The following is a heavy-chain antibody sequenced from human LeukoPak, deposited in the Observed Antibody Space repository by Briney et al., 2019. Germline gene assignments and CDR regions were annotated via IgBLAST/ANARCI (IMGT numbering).Heavy chain of an antibody. J-gene: IGHJ3*02. V-gene: IGHV1-69*06. CDR1: GGTFSSYA. D-gene: IGHD1-1*01. CDR2: IIPIFGTA. CDR3: ARYKTSPDAFDI. Sequence: GASVKVSCKASGGTFSSYAISWVRQAPGQGLEWMGGIIPIFGTAGYAQKFQGRVTITADKSTSTAYMELSSLRSEDTAVYYCARYKTSPDAFDIWGQGTMVTVSS.